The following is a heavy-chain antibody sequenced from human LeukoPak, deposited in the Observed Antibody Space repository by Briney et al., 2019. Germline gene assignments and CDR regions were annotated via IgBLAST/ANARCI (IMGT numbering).Heavy chain of an antibody. CDR1: RFTFSSYV. CDR3: AKDIGSGWSFDY. Sequence: GGSLRLSCAASRFTFSSYVMSWVRQAPGKGLEWVSLIKGNGDTTYNADSVKGQFTISRDNSKNSLYLQINSLRTEDTALYYCAKDIGSGWSFDYWGQGTLVTVSS. V-gene: IGHV3-43*02. D-gene: IGHD6-19*01. J-gene: IGHJ4*02. CDR2: IKGNGDTT.